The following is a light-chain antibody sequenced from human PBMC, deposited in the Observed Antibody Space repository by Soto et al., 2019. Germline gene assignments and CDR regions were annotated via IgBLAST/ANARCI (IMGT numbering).Light chain of an antibody. CDR2: GAS. Sequence: EIVLTQSPGTLSSSPGERATLSCRASQSVSSSYLAWYQQKPGQAPSLLIYGASSRATGIPDRFSGSGSGTDFTLTISRLEPEDFAVYYCQQYGSSPRTFGQGTEVEIK. CDR3: QQYGSSPRT. J-gene: IGKJ1*01. CDR1: QSVSSSY. V-gene: IGKV3-20*01.